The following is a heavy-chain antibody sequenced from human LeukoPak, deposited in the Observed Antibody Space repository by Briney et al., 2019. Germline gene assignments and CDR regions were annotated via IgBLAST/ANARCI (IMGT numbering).Heavy chain of an antibody. D-gene: IGHD6-19*01. J-gene: IGHJ5*02. Sequence: GGSLRLSCAASGFTFDDYAMHWVRQAPGKGLEWVSGISWNSGSIGYADSVKGRFTISRDNAKNSLYLQMNSLRAEGTALYYCAKDMVFRSGWYGWFDPWGQGTLVTVSS. CDR3: AKDMVFRSGWYGWFDP. V-gene: IGHV3-9*01. CDR1: GFTFDDYA. CDR2: ISWNSGSI.